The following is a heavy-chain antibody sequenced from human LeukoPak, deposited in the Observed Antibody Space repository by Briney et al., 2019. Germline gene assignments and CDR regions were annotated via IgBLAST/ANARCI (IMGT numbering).Heavy chain of an antibody. Sequence: GGSLRLSCAASGFTFSTYATDWVRQAPGKGLEWVSYLSSSSSVIYHADSVKGRFAISRDNAKNTLFLQMNSLRAEDTAVYYCTVTMIEYFYYYYMDVWGKGTTVTVSS. J-gene: IGHJ6*03. CDR1: GFTFSTYA. V-gene: IGHV3-48*01. D-gene: IGHD3-22*01. CDR3: TVTMIEYFYYYYMDV. CDR2: LSSSSSVI.